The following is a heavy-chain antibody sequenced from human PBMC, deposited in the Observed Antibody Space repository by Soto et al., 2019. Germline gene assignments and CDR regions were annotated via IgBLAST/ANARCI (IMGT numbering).Heavy chain of an antibody. CDR2: INPNSGGT. Sequence: ASVKVSCKASGYTFTGYYMHWVRQAPGQGLEWMGWINPNSGGTNYAQKFQGWVTMTRDTSISTAYMELSRLRSDDTAVYYCARSLTLYCSGGSCHLDYWGQGTLVTVSS. D-gene: IGHD2-15*01. CDR3: ARSLTLYCSGGSCHLDY. V-gene: IGHV1-2*04. J-gene: IGHJ4*02. CDR1: GYTFTGYY.